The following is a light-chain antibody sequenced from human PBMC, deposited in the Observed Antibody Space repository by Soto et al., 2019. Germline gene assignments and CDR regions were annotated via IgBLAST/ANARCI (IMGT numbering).Light chain of an antibody. CDR3: QQRSNWPYLT. J-gene: IGKJ4*01. Sequence: EIVLTQSPDTLSLSPGERATLSCRASQSVSGYLGWYQQKPGQPPRLLIYDASNRADGVPARFRGSGSGTNFTLTIASLEPADFAVYYCQQRSNWPYLTFGGGTRV. V-gene: IGKV3-11*01. CDR2: DAS. CDR1: QSVSGY.